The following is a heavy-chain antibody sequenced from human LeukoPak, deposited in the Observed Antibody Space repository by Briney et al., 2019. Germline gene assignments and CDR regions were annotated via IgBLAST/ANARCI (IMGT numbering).Heavy chain of an antibody. V-gene: IGHV4-59*08. Sequence: SETLSLTCTVSGGSISSYYWSWIRQPPGKGLEWIGYIYYSGSTNYNPSLKSRVTISVDTSKNQFSLKLSSVTAADTALYYCARTKPQYNWFDPWGQGTLVTVSS. D-gene: IGHD1-14*01. J-gene: IGHJ5*02. CDR2: IYYSGST. CDR1: GGSISSYY. CDR3: ARTKPQYNWFDP.